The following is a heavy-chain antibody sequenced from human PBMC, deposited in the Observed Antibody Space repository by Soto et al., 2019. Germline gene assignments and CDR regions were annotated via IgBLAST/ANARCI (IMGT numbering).Heavy chain of an antibody. J-gene: IGHJ6*02. CDR1: GFTFSNAW. V-gene: IGHV3-15*07. Sequence: GGSLRLSCAASGFTFSNAWMNWVRQAPGKGLEWVGRIKSKTDGGSTGYAAPVKGRFTISRDDSKTTLSLQMNSLKTEDTAVYYCTIVRQQLPAKYYYYYYGMDVWGQGTTVTVSS. D-gene: IGHD6-13*01. CDR2: IKSKTDGGST. CDR3: TIVRQQLPAKYYYYYYGMDV.